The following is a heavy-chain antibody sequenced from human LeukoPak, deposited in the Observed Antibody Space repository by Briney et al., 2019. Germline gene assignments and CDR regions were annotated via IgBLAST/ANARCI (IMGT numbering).Heavy chain of an antibody. CDR3: AKVMDINSGLMFFDY. CDR1: EFTFSGSG. V-gene: IGHV3-23*01. J-gene: IGHJ4*02. Sequence: PGGSLRLSCAASEFTFSGSGMSWVRQAPGKGLEWVSLISGSGGITYYVDSVKGRFTISRDNSKNTLYLQMNSLRADDTAVYYCAKVMDINSGLMFFDYWGQGTLVTVSS. D-gene: IGHD6-19*01. CDR2: ISGSGGIT.